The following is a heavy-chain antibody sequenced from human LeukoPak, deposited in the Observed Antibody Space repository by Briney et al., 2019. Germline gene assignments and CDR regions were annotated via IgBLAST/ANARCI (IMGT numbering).Heavy chain of an antibody. CDR2: IHPEGNEK. Sequence: PGGSLRLSRAVSGFTYRNFWMSWVRQAPARGLEWVANIHPEGNEKYHVESVKGRFNISRDNAKNSLFLQMNGLRVEDTAVYYCARGDDFSGDHWGQGTLVTVSS. D-gene: IGHD1-1*01. CDR1: GFTYRNFW. V-gene: IGHV3-7*04. J-gene: IGHJ4*02. CDR3: ARGDDFSGDH.